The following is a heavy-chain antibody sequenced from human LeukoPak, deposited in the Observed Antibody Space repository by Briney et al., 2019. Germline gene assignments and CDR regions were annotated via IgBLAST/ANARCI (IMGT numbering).Heavy chain of an antibody. Sequence: KPGGSLRLSCAASGFTFSSYSMNWVRQAPGKGLEWVSSISSSSSCIYYADSVKGRFTISRDNAKNSLYLQMNSLRAEDTAVYYCARDSSGWSPAGSHWGQGTLVTVSS. CDR2: ISSSSSCI. CDR1: GFTFSSYS. CDR3: ARDSSGWSPAGSH. V-gene: IGHV3-21*01. J-gene: IGHJ4*02. D-gene: IGHD6-19*01.